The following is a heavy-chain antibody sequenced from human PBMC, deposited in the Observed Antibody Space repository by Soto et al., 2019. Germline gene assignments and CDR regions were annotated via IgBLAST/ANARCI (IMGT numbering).Heavy chain of an antibody. V-gene: IGHV3-23*01. CDR2: ISGSGGST. CDR1: GFTFSSYA. CDR3: ARVDPAMVCFDY. Sequence: EVQLLESGGGLVQPGGSLRLSCAASGFTFSSYAMSWVRQAPGKGLEWVSAISGSGGSTYYADSVKGRFTISRDNSKNKLYLQMNSLRAEDTAVYYCARVDPAMVCFDYWGQGTLVTVSS. J-gene: IGHJ4*02. D-gene: IGHD5-18*01.